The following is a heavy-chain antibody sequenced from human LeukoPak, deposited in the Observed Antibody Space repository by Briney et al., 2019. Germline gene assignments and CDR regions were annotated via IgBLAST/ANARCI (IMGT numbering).Heavy chain of an antibody. J-gene: IGHJ4*02. CDR3: ARDRLLGDAGVDKYYFDY. CDR2: ISYDGSNK. Sequence: GGSLRLSCAASGFTFSSYAMHWVRQAPGKGLEWVAVISYDGSNKYYADSVKGRFTISRDNSKNALYLQMNSLRAEDTAVYYCARDRLLGDAGVDKYYFDYWGQGTLVTVSS. D-gene: IGHD3-3*01. V-gene: IGHV3-30*04. CDR1: GFTFSSYA.